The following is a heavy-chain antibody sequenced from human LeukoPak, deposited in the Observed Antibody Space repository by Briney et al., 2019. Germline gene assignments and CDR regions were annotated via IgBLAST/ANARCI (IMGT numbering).Heavy chain of an antibody. CDR1: GYSFKSYW. J-gene: IGHJ4*02. CDR2: IYPGDSDT. Sequence: GESLQISCKGSGYSFKSYWIGWVRQMPGKGLEWMGIIYPGDSDTRYSPSFQGQVTISADKSISTAYIQWTSLKASDTAMYYCTRHTSSWPSPDSWGQGTPVTVSS. CDR3: TRHTSSWPSPDS. V-gene: IGHV5-51*01. D-gene: IGHD6-13*01.